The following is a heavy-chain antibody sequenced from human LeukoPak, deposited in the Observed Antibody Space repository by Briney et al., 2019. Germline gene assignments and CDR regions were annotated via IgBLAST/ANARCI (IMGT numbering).Heavy chain of an antibody. V-gene: IGHV3-74*01. CDR3: ARGKNDILTGYYNWFDP. CDR1: GFTFSSYW. J-gene: IGHJ5*02. Sequence: GGSLRLSCAASGFTFSSYWMHWVRQAPGKGLVWVSRINSDGSSTNYADSVKGRFTISRDNAKNTLYLQTNSLRAEDTAVYYCARGKNDILTGYYNWFDPWGQGTLVTVSS. D-gene: IGHD3-9*01. CDR2: INSDGSST.